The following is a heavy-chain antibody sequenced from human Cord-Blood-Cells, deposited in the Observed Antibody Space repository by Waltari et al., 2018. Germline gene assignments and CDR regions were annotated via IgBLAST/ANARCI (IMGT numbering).Heavy chain of an antibody. V-gene: IGHV3-9*01. CDR1: GFTFEDYA. J-gene: IGHJ4*02. CDR2: ISWNSGSI. Sequence: EVQLVESGGGLVQPGRSLRLSCAASGFTFEDYAMHWVRQAPGQGLEWVSGISWNSGSIGYADSVKGRFTISRDNAKNSLYLQMNSLRAEDTALYYCAKASDIVVVPAAFDYWGQGTLVTVSS. CDR3: AKASDIVVVPAAFDY. D-gene: IGHD2-2*01.